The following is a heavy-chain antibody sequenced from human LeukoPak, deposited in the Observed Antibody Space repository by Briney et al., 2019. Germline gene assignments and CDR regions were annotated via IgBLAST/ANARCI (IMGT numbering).Heavy chain of an antibody. CDR1: GYSFSTYA. D-gene: IGHD1-26*01. J-gene: IGHJ4*02. CDR3: AREKWELPLDY. Sequence: ASVKVSCKASGYSFSTYAIHWVRQAPGQRLEWMGWINAGNGNTKYSQKFQGRVTITRDTSASTAYMELSSLRSEDTAVYYCAREKWELPLDYWGQGTLVTVSS. CDR2: INAGNGNT. V-gene: IGHV1-3*01.